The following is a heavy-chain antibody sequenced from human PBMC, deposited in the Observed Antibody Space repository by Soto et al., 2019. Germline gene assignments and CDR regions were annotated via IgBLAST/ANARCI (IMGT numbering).Heavy chain of an antibody. D-gene: IGHD3-16*01. J-gene: IGHJ4*02. Sequence: AAVKFSCKTSVYNFTKYGVTWVRLAPGQKLEWMGWISPRNGYTNFAQHFQDRVTLSTDTSTNTAYMEVRSLKSGDTAVYYCARDKYRQYYPSYVDYWGQGTLVTVSS. V-gene: IGHV1-18*01. CDR3: ARDKYRQYYPSYVDY. CDR1: VYNFTKYG. CDR2: ISPRNGYT.